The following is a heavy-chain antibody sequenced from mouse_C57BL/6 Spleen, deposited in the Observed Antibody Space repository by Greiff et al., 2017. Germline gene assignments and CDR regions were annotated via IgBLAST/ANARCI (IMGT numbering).Heavy chain of an antibody. J-gene: IGHJ3*01. CDR3: AIYYGYGWFAY. CDR1: GYTFTSYW. D-gene: IGHD2-2*01. V-gene: IGHV1-50*01. CDR2: IDPSDSYT. Sequence: VQLQQPGAELVKPGASVKLSCKASGYTFTSYWMQWVKQRPGQGLEWIGEIDPSDSYTNYNQKFKGKATLTVDTSSSTAYMQLSSLTSEDSAVYYCAIYYGYGWFAYGGQGTLVTVSA.